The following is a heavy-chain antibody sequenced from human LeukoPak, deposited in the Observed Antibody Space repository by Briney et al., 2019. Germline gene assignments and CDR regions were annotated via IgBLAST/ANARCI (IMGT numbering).Heavy chain of an antibody. D-gene: IGHD7-27*01. CDR2: IYSGGST. V-gene: IGHV3-53*01. CDR3: ARGGDNWGAASYFDY. CDR1: GFTFSSYA. Sequence: GGSMRLSCAASGFTFSSYAMSWVRQAPGKGLEWVSVIYSGGSTYYADSVKGRFTISRDNSKNTLYLQMNSLRAEDTAVYYCARGGDNWGAASYFDYWGQGTLVTVSS. J-gene: IGHJ4*02.